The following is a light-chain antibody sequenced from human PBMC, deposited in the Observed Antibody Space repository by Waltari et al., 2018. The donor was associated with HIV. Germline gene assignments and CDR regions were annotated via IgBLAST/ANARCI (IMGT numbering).Light chain of an antibody. CDR3: CSYSGTGVI. Sequence: QSALTQPASVSGSLGQSITISCSGTSSDVGAYNLVSWYQKYPAKAPKLMLFEVIKRPSGVSDRFSGSRSGNTASLTISGLQTEDEGDYYCCSYSGTGVIFGGGTKVTVL. CDR1: SSDVGAYNL. V-gene: IGLV2-23*02. J-gene: IGLJ2*01. CDR2: EVI.